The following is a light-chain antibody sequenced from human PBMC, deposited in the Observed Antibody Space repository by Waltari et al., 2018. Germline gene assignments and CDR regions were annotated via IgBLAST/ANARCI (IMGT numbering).Light chain of an antibody. CDR3: ATWDDSLSGVV. Sequence: QSVLTQPPSASGTPGQGVTIPWSGSSSNIGTNSVSWYPQLPGTAPKLLIYTNNQRPSGVPDRFSGSKSGTSASLAISGLRSEDEADYYCATWDDSLSGVVFGGGTK. CDR2: TNN. J-gene: IGLJ2*01. CDR1: SSNIGTNS. V-gene: IGLV1-47*01.